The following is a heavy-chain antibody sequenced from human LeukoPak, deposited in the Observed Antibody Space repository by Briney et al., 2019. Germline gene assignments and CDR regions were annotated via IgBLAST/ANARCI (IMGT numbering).Heavy chain of an antibody. J-gene: IGHJ4*02. Sequence: GGSLRLSCAASGFTFRDSAMSWVRQAPGKGLEWVSLISFSGDNTYYTDSVKGRFTISRDNAKNSLSLQMNSLRAEDTAVYYCARDKSYGDSEDYWGQGTLVTVSS. CDR1: GFTFRDSA. D-gene: IGHD4-17*01. CDR2: ISFSGDNT. CDR3: ARDKSYGDSEDY. V-gene: IGHV3-23*01.